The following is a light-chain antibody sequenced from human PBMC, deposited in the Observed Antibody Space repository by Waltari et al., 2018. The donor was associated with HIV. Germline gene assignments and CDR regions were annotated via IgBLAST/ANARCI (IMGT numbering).Light chain of an antibody. Sequence: QSVLTQPPSASGPPGQRVTISSSGSSSNIASNTENSDQQPPGTAPQLLIYSNNQRPAGVPDRFSGSKSGTSASLAISGLQSEDEADYYCAAWDDSLNGLDVVFGGGTKLTVL. V-gene: IGLV1-44*01. CDR3: AAWDDSLNGLDVV. CDR2: SNN. J-gene: IGLJ2*01. CDR1: SSNIASNT.